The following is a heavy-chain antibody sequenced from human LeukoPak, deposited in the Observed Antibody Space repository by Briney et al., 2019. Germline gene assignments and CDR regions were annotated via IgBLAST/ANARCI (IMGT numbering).Heavy chain of an antibody. CDR2: IYYSGST. V-gene: IGHV4-31*03. CDR3: ASCYGYYDFWSGSQYYFDY. D-gene: IGHD3-3*01. CDR1: GGSISSGGYY. J-gene: IGHJ4*02. Sequence: SETLSLTCTVSGGSISSGGYYWSWIRQHPGKGLEWIGYIYYSGSTYYNPSLKSRVTISVDTSKNQFSLKLSSVTAADTAVYYCASCYGYYDFWSGSQYYFDYWGQGTLVTVSS.